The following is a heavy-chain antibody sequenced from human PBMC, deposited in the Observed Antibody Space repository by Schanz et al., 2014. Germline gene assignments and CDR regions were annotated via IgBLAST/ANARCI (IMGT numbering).Heavy chain of an antibody. J-gene: IGHJ3*02. CDR2: ISSSGSYI. CDR3: ARDGAGRAPDAFDI. Sequence: VQLVESGGGVVQPGTSLRLSYAASGFTFRGHAMHWVRQAPGQGLEWVSSISSSGSYIYFPDSVKGRFTISRDNAKNSLYLQMNSLRAEDTAVYYCARDGAGRAPDAFDIWGQGTMVTVSS. D-gene: IGHD1-26*01. V-gene: IGHV3-21*01. CDR1: GFTFRGHA.